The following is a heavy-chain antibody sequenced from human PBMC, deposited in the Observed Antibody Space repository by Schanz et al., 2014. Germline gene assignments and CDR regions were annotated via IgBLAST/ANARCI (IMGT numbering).Heavy chain of an antibody. CDR2: IYHSGTT. Sequence: QVQLQESGPGLVKPSGTLSLTCAVSGGSISSSNWWSWVRQPPGKGLEWIGEIYHSGTTNYNPSLKSRVPIPVDKSKNQFSLRLSSVTAADTAVYYCARDLSGSFCFDYWGQGTLVTVSS. V-gene: IGHV4-4*02. J-gene: IGHJ4*02. D-gene: IGHD1-26*01. CDR3: ARDLSGSFCFDY. CDR1: GGSISSSNW.